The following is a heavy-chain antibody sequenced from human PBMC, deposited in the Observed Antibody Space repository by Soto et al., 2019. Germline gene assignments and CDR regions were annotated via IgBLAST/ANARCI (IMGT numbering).Heavy chain of an antibody. Sequence: GESLKISCKASGYSFTSYWIGGVREMPGKGLEWLGIIYPGDSDTRYSPSFQGQVTISADKSISTAYLQWSSLKASDTAMYYCARHDPSARPFDYWGQGTLVTVSS. CDR1: GYSFTSYW. J-gene: IGHJ4*02. CDR3: ARHDPSARPFDY. CDR2: IYPGDSDT. V-gene: IGHV5-51*01. D-gene: IGHD6-6*01.